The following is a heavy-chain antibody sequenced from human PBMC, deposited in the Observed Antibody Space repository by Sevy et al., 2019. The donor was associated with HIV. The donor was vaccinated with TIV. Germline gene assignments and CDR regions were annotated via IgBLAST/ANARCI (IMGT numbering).Heavy chain of an antibody. Sequence: ESLKISCAASGFTFSNAWMSWVRQAPGKGLEWVGRIKSKTDGGTTDYAAPVKGRFTISRDDSKNTLYLQMNSLKTEGHGIYLRTTGSKKRGLFGVLGYWGPGTLVTVSS. CDR3: TTGSKKRGLFGVLGY. CDR2: IKSKTDGGTT. V-gene: IGHV3-15*01. D-gene: IGHD3-16*01. CDR1: GFTFSNAW. J-gene: IGHJ4*02.